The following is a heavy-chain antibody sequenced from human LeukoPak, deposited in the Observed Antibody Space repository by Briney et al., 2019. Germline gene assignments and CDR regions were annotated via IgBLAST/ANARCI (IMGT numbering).Heavy chain of an antibody. V-gene: IGHV1-18*01. CDR3: ARTCGSYPCSYYYGMDV. CDR2: ISAYNGNT. Sequence: VASVRVPCKASGYTFTSYGIIWVRQAPGQGLEWMGWISAYNGNTNYVQKLQGRVTMATDTSTSTAYMELRSLRSDDTAVYYCARTCGSYPCSYYYGMDVWGQGTTVTVSS. D-gene: IGHD1-26*01. CDR1: GYTFTSYG. J-gene: IGHJ6*02.